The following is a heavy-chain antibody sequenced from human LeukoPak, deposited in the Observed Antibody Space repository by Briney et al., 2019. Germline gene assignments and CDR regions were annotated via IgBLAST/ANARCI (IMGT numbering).Heavy chain of an antibody. CDR1: GYSFTSYW. J-gene: IGHJ2*01. V-gene: IGHV5-51*01. CDR3: VRQGRSGYYGSYYHIDL. Sequence: GESLKISCKGSGYSFTSYWIGWVRQMPGKGLEWMGIIYPGDSDTRYSPSFQGQVTISADKSISTAYLQWSSLKASDTAIYYCVRQGRSGYYGSYYHIDLWGRGTLVTVSS. CDR2: IYPGDSDT. D-gene: IGHD5-12*01.